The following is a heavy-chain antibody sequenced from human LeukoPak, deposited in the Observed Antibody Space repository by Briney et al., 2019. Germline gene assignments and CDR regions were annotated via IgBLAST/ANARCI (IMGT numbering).Heavy chain of an antibody. CDR1: GGSISSSSYY. Sequence: SETLSLTCTVSGGSISSSSYYWGWIRQPPGKGLEWIGSIYYSGSTYYNPSLKSRVTISVDTSKNQFSLKLSSVTAADTAVYYCARIHDSSCYYPYYFDYWGQGTLVTVSS. D-gene: IGHD3-22*01. J-gene: IGHJ4*02. V-gene: IGHV4-39*01. CDR3: ARIHDSSCYYPYYFDY. CDR2: IYYSGST.